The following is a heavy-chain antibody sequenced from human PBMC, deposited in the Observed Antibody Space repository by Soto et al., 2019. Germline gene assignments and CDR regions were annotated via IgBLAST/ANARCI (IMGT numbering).Heavy chain of an antibody. CDR2: IYYSGST. CDR1: GGSISSGGYY. J-gene: IGHJ5*02. V-gene: IGHV4-31*03. CDR3: ARRLVVVVPAATNFDWFDP. Sequence: QVQLQESGPGLVKPSQTLSLTCTVSGGSISSGGYYWSWIRQHPGKGLEWIGYIYYSGSTYYNPSLKSRVTISADTSKNQCSLKLSSVTAADTAVYSGARRLVVVVPAATNFDWFDPWGQGTLVTVSS. D-gene: IGHD2-2*01.